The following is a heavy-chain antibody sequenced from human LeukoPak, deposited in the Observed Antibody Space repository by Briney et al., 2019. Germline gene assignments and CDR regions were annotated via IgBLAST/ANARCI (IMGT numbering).Heavy chain of an antibody. CDR3: ARRYDILTGYGYYYYYGMDV. CDR1: GFTFSSYG. J-gene: IGHJ6*04. CDR2: IWYDGSNK. Sequence: GGSLRLSCAASGFTFSSYGMHWVRQAPGKGLEWVAVIWYDGSNKYYADSVKGRFTISRDNSKNTLYLQMNSLRAEDTAVYYCARRYDILTGYGYYYYYGMDVWGKGTTVTVSS. D-gene: IGHD3-9*01. V-gene: IGHV3-33*01.